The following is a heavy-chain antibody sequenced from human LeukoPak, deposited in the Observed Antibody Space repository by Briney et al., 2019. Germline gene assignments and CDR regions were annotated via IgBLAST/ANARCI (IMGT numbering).Heavy chain of an antibody. CDR1: GYTFTSYG. CDR3: ARSEVVVVPAAHYYYYGVDV. Sequence: GASVKVSCKASGYTFTSYGISWVRQAPGQGLEWMGWISAYNGNANYAQKLQGRVTMTTDTSTSTAYMELRSLRSDDTAVYYCARSEVVVVPAAHYYYYGVDVWGKGTTVTVSS. D-gene: IGHD2-2*01. V-gene: IGHV1-18*04. J-gene: IGHJ6*04. CDR2: ISAYNGNA.